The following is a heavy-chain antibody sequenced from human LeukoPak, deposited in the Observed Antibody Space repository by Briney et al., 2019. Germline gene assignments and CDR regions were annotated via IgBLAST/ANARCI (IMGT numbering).Heavy chain of an antibody. V-gene: IGHV1-2*02. CDR3: AREGSSSSYYYYYMDV. J-gene: IGHJ6*03. CDR1: GYTFTGYY. Sequence: ASVKVSCKASGYTFTGYYMHWVRQAPGQGDEGMGWINPNSGGTNYAQKFQGRVTMTRDTYISTAYMELSRLRSDDTAVYYCAREGSSSSYYYYYMDVWGKGTTVTVSS. D-gene: IGHD6-6*01. CDR2: INPNSGGT.